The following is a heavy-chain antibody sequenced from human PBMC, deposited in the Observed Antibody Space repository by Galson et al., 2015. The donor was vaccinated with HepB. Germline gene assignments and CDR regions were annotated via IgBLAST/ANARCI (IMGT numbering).Heavy chain of an antibody. D-gene: IGHD1-26*01. CDR2: ISWNSGSI. CDR1: GFTFDDYA. CDR3: AKDSGSYSYYYGMDV. V-gene: IGHV3-9*01. J-gene: IGHJ6*02. Sequence: SLRLSCAASGFTFDDYAMHWVRQAPGKGLEWVSGISWNSGSIGHADSVKGRFTISRDNAKNSLYLQMNSLRAEDTALYYCAKDSGSYSYYYGMDVWGQGTTVTVS.